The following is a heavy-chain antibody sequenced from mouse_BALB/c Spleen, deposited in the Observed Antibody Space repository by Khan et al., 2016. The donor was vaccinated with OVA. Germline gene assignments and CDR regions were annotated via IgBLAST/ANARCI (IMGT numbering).Heavy chain of an antibody. CDR3: ARYYGNYGWYFDV. V-gene: IGHV2-9*02. CDR2: IWTGGST. D-gene: IGHD2-1*01. Sequence: QVQLKESGPGLVAPSQSLSITCPVSGFSLTSYGVHWVRQPPGKGLEWLGVIWTGGSTHYNSALMSRLSISKDNSKSQVFLKMNSLQTDDTAMYYCARYYGNYGWYFDVWGAGTTVTVSS. CDR1: GFSLTSYG. J-gene: IGHJ1*01.